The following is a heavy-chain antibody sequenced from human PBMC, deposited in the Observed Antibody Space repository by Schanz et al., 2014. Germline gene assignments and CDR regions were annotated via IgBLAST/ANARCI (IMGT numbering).Heavy chain of an antibody. V-gene: IGHV3-74*01. CDR1: GFTFSSHC. J-gene: IGHJ2*01. CDR2: INSVGSNT. CDR3: AKDAPYPFDL. Sequence: EVHLVESGGGLVQPGGSLRLSCAASGFTFSSHCMHWVRQDPGKGLVWVARINSVGSNTDYADSVTGRFTISRDNAKNTLYLQMNTLRAEDTAVYYCAKDAPYPFDLWGRGTLITVSS.